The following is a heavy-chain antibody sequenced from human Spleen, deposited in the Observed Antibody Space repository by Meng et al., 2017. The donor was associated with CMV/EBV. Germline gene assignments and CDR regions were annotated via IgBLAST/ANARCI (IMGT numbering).Heavy chain of an antibody. J-gene: IGHJ6*02. Sequence: GGSLRLSCAASGFTFSSYGMHWVRQAPGKGLEWVAFIRYDGSNRYYADSVKGRFIISRDNSKNTLSLQMSSLRSEDTAVYYCARDHPYCSSRSCYDHFYYAMDVWGRGTTVTVSS. CDR1: GFTFSSYG. D-gene: IGHD2-2*01. CDR3: ARDHPYCSSRSCYDHFYYAMDV. CDR2: IRYDGSNR. V-gene: IGHV3-30*02.